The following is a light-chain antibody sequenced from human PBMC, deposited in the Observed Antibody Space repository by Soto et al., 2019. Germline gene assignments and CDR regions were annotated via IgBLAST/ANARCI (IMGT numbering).Light chain of an antibody. Sequence: QSVLTQPASVSGSPGQSITISCTGTSSDVGSYNLVSWYQQHPGKAPKLMIYEVSKRPSGVSNRFSGSKSGNTASLTISGLQAEDEADYYCCSYAGSSLYVFGTRTKLTVL. CDR2: EVS. CDR1: SSDVGSYNL. V-gene: IGLV2-23*02. J-gene: IGLJ1*01. CDR3: CSYAGSSLYV.